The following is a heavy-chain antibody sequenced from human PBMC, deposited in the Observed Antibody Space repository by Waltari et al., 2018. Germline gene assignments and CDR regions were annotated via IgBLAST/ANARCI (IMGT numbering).Heavy chain of an antibody. D-gene: IGHD6-19*01. Sequence: QVQLQESRPGLVKPSPTLSLTCTVFGVTIISRVYYWSWIRQPPGKGLEWVGYIYYSANTYYNPSLKGRVTISVDTSKNQFSLRLTSVTAADTAVYYCARVIAVTGTGGMDVWGQGTTVTVSS. CDR1: GVTIISRVYY. V-gene: IGHV4-30-4*01. CDR2: IYYSANT. CDR3: ARVIAVTGTGGMDV. J-gene: IGHJ6*02.